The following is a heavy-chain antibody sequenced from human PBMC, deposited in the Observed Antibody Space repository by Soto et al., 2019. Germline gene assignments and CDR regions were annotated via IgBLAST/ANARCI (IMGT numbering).Heavy chain of an antibody. J-gene: IGHJ4*02. CDR2: VWNDGSNE. Sequence: GGSLRLSCEASGFTFSSYGMHWVRQAPGKGLEWVAIVWNDGSNEYYADSVKGRFTISRDNSKNTLYLQLRNLRAEDSAVYFYPRDQTDSGGYSDSWGQGTLVTVSS. V-gene: IGHV3-33*01. D-gene: IGHD3-22*01. CDR3: PRDQTDSGGYSDS. CDR1: GFTFSSYG.